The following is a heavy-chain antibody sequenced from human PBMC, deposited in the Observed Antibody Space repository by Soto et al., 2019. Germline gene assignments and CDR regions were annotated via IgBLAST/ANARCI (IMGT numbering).Heavy chain of an antibody. D-gene: IGHD3-22*01. J-gene: IGHJ3*02. CDR1: GYTFTSYY. CDR3: ARGRYYYDSSGSYPFDI. CDR2: INPSGGST. Sequence: ASVKVSCKASGYTFTSYYMHWVRQAPGQGLEWMGIINPSGGSTSYAQKFQGRVTMTRDTSTSTVYMELSSLRSEDTAVNYCARGRYYYDSSGSYPFDIWGQGTMVTVSS. V-gene: IGHV1-46*01.